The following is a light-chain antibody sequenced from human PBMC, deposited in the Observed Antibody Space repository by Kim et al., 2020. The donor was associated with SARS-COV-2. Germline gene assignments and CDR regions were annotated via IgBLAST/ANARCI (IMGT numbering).Light chain of an antibody. J-gene: IGKJ1*01. Sequence: DIQMTQSPSTLSASVGDRVTITCRASQSISSWLAWYQQKPGKAPKLLIYKASTLESGVSSRFSGSRSGTEFTLIISSLQPDDFATYYFQQYNTYPWTFGQGTPVDIK. V-gene: IGKV1-5*03. CDR3: QQYNTYPWT. CDR1: QSISSW. CDR2: KAS.